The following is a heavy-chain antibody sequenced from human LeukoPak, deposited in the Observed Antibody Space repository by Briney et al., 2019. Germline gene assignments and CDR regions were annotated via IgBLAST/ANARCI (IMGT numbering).Heavy chain of an antibody. V-gene: IGHV4-34*01. CDR1: GGSFSGYY. J-gene: IGHJ5*02. D-gene: IGHD4-17*01. CDR2: INHSGST. Sequence: SETLSLTCAVYGGSFSGYYWSWLRQPPGKGLEWIGEINHSGSTNYNPSLKSRVTISVDTSKNQFSLKLTSVTAADTAVYHCARGYSLRNSNWFDRWGQGTLVTVSS. CDR3: ARGYSLRNSNWFDR.